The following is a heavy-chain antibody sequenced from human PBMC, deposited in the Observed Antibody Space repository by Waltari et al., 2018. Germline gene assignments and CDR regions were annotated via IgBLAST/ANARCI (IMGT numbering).Heavy chain of an antibody. V-gene: IGHV3-23*04. CDR2: ISGSGGST. Sequence: EVQLVESGGGLVQPGGSLRLSCAASGFTFSSYAMSWVRQAPGKGLEWVSAISGSGGSTYYADSVKGRFTISRDNSKNTLYLQMNSLRAEDTAVYYCAKEGLTSSYVGYQAFGFDYWGQGTLVTVSS. CDR3: AKEGLTSSYVGYQAFGFDY. D-gene: IGHD2-2*01. J-gene: IGHJ4*02. CDR1: GFTFSSYA.